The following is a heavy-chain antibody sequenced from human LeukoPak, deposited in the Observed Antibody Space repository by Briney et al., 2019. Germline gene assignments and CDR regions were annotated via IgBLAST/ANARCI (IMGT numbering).Heavy chain of an antibody. CDR3: ARAGSKWLQPLYYFDY. CDR2: IIPIFGTA. CDR1: GGTFSSYA. V-gene: IGHV1-69*06. Sequence: SVKVSCKASGGTFSSYAISWVRQAPGQGLECMGGIIPIFGTANYAQKFQGRVTITADKSTGTAYMELSSLRSEDTAVYYCARAGSKWLQPLYYFDYWGQGTLVTVSS. D-gene: IGHD5-24*01. J-gene: IGHJ4*02.